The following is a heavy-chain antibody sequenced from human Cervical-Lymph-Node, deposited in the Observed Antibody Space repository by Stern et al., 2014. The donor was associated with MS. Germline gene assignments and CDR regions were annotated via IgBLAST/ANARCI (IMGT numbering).Heavy chain of an antibody. J-gene: IGHJ6*02. Sequence: VQLVESGAEVRKPGSSVKVSCKASGGTFSSYPIIWVRQAPGQGLEWMGGSSPFFGTANYAQKFQGRVTITADDSSSTAYMELSSLRSEDTAVYYCASPVTLTVGAMDVWGQGTTVTVSS. CDR1: GGTFSSYP. D-gene: IGHD4-17*01. V-gene: IGHV1-69*01. CDR3: ASPVTLTVGAMDV. CDR2: SSPFFGTA.